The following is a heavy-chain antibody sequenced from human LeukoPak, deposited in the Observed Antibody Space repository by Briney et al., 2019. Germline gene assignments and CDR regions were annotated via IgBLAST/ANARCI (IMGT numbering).Heavy chain of an antibody. V-gene: IGHV3-49*04. CDR2: IRRKVHGGTT. CDR3: TRVTYYYDNSGYFHFDS. J-gene: IGHJ4*02. CDR1: GFTFGDYA. Sequence: PGRSLRLSCTASGFTFGDYAMSWVRQAPGKGLEWVSFIRRKVHGGTTEYAASVKGRFSSSRDDSQSIAYLQMNSLKTEDTAVYFCTRVTYYYDNSGYFHFDSWGQGTLVTVSS. D-gene: IGHD3-22*01.